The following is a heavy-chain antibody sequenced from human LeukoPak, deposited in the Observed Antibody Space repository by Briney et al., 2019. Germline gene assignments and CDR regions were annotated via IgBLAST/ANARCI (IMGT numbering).Heavy chain of an antibody. CDR3: ARYNGAKRGNYYDSSGYPYYFDY. CDR1: GGTFSSYA. Sequence: SVKVSCKASGGTFSSYAISWARQAPGQGLEWMGRIIPILGIANYAQKFQGRVTITADKSTSTAYMELSSLRSEDTAVYYCARYNGAKRGNYYDSSGYPYYFDYWGQGTLVTVSS. J-gene: IGHJ4*02. CDR2: IIPILGIA. D-gene: IGHD3-22*01. V-gene: IGHV1-69*04.